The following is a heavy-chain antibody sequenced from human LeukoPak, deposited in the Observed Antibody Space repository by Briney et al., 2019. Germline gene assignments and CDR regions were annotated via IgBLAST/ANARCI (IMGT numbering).Heavy chain of an antibody. J-gene: IGHJ4*02. CDR1: GGSISSGDYF. CDR2: IYYSGTT. V-gene: IGHV4-30-4*01. D-gene: IGHD3-3*01. CDR3: TRAYWIGFHFDS. Sequence: PSETLSLTCSVSGGSISSGDYFWTWIRQPPGKGLEYIGYIYYSGTTYYNPSLKSRITMSVDMSSNQFSLRLTSVSAADTAVYYCTRAYWIGFHFDSWGQGILVSVSS.